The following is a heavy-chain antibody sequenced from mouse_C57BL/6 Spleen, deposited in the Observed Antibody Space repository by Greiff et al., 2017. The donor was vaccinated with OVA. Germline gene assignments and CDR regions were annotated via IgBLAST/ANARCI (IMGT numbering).Heavy chain of an antibody. CDR3: AREGVLTGYYFDY. CDR1: GYAFSSSW. J-gene: IGHJ2*01. D-gene: IGHD4-1*01. V-gene: IGHV1-82*01. CDR2: IYPGDGDT. Sequence: VQLQQSGPELVKPGASVKISCKASGYAFSSSWMNWVKQRPGKGLEWIGRIYPGDGDTNYNGKFKGKATLTADKSSSTAYMQLSSLTSEDSAVYFCAREGVLTGYYFDYWGQGTTLTVSS.